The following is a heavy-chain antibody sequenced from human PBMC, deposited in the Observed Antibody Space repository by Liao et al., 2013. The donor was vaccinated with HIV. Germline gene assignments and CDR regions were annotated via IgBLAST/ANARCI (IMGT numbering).Heavy chain of an antibody. J-gene: IGHJ4*02. CDR2: IYTSGSS. CDR3: ARGPGGIQLWLPPFDF. Sequence: QVQLQESGPGLVKPSETLSLTCTVSGGSINSYYWSWIRQPAGKGLEWIGRIYTSGSSSYNPSLKSRVTISVDTSKNQFSLKLSSVTAADTAVYYCARGPGGIQLWLPPFDFWGQGTLVTVSS. D-gene: IGHD1-1*01. V-gene: IGHV4-4*07. CDR1: GGSINSYY.